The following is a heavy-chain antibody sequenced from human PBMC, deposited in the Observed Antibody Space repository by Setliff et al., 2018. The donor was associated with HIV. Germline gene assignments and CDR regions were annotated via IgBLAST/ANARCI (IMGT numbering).Heavy chain of an antibody. D-gene: IGHD5-12*01. V-gene: IGHV4-59*08. CDR1: GDSIISYY. Sequence: SETLSLTCTVSGDSIISYYWTWIRQPPGKGLEWIGYIHHSGNTYYNPSLKSRVTISVDTSKNQFSLKLSSVTAADTAIYYCARQVSIPGVAITPVDYWGQGALVTVS. J-gene: IGHJ4*02. CDR3: ARQVSIPGVAITPVDY. CDR2: IHHSGNT.